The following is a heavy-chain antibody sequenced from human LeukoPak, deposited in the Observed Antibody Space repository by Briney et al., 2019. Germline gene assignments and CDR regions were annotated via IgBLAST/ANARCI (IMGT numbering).Heavy chain of an antibody. CDR2: IKPDGNKQ. V-gene: IGHV3-7*05. J-gene: IGHJ4*02. Sequence: PGGSLRLSCAASGFTFSAYWLSWVRQAPGKGLEWVANIKPDGNKQHYEDSVKGRFTISRDNAKKSLYLQMNSLRAEDTAVYYCARGAYCGSDCHSYFDYWGQGTLLTVSS. CDR3: ARGAYCGSDCHSYFDY. D-gene: IGHD2-21*02. CDR1: GFTFSAYW.